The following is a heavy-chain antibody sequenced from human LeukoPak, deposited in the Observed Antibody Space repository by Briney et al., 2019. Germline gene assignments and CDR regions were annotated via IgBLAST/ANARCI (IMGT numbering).Heavy chain of an antibody. V-gene: IGHV3-30*01. CDR1: GFTFSSYA. J-gene: IGHJ4*02. CDR3: ARDGEQLAFDY. Sequence: PGRSLRLSCAASGFTFSSYAMHWVRQAPGKGLEWVAVIPYDGSNKYYADSVKGRFTISRDNSKNTLYLQMNSLRAEDTAVYYCARDGEQLAFDYWGQGTLVTVSS. D-gene: IGHD6-13*01. CDR2: IPYDGSNK.